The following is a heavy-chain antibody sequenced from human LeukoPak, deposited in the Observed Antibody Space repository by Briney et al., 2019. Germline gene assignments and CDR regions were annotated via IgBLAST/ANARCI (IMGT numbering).Heavy chain of an antibody. CDR3: ARELAIAAAGTVFDY. CDR1: GFTFSSYG. V-gene: IGHV3-30*03. J-gene: IGHJ4*02. Sequence: GGSLRLSCAASGFTFSSYGMHWFRQAPGKGLEWVAVISSDGSNKYYADSVKGRFTISRDNSKNTLYLQMNSLRAEDTAVYYCARELAIAAAGTVFDYWGQGTLVTVSS. CDR2: ISSDGSNK. D-gene: IGHD6-13*01.